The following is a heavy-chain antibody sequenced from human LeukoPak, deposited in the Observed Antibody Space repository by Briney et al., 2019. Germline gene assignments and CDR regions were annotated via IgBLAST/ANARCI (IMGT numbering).Heavy chain of an antibody. D-gene: IGHD2-15*01. CDR2: ISAYNGNT. J-gene: IGHJ4*02. Sequence: ASVKVSCKASGYTFTSYGISWVRQAPGQGLEWMGWISAYNGNTNYAQKLQGRVTMTTDTSTSTAYMELRSLRSDDTAVYYSARDLYCSGGSCYRLFDYWGQGTLVTVPS. CDR1: GYTFTSYG. CDR3: ARDLYCSGGSCYRLFDY. V-gene: IGHV1-18*01.